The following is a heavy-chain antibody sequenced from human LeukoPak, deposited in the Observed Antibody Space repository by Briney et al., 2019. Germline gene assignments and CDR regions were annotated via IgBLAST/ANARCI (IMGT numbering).Heavy chain of an antibody. J-gene: IGHJ4*02. V-gene: IGHV3-21*01. CDR1: GFTFTSYS. CDR3: ARSAAGRYY. CDR2: NNSSSSYK. D-gene: IGHD1-1*01. Sequence: RGSLRLSCVASGFTFTSYSMNWVRQAPGKGLEWVSSNNSSSSYKYYTDSVKGQFTIYRDNAKNSLYLQMNSLRAEGTAVYYCARSAAGRYYWGQGTLVTVSS.